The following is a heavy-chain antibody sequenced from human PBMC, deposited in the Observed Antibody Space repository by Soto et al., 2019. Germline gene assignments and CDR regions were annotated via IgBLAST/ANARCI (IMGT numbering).Heavy chain of an antibody. J-gene: IGHJ4*02. CDR1: GGSISSYY. D-gene: IGHD3-16*01. CDR2: IYYSGST. V-gene: IGHV4-59*01. CDR3: ERDFRGLDY. Sequence: PSETLSLTCTVSGGSISSYYWSWIRQPPGKGLEWIGYIYYSGSTNYNPSLKSRVTISLDMSKNQFSLKLSSVTAADTAVYYCERDFRGLDYRGRGILVTVPS.